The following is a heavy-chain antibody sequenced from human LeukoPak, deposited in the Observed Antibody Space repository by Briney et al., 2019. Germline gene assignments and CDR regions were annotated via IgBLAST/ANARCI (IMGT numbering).Heavy chain of an antibody. CDR2: ISYDGSNK. Sequence: GGSLRLSCAASGFTFSSYAMHWVRQAPGKGLEWVAVISYDGSNKYYADSVKGRFTISRDNSKNTLYLQMTNLRAEDTAVYYCAKEYAGSRAFDSWGQGTLVTVSS. CDR1: GFTFSSYA. J-gene: IGHJ4*02. V-gene: IGHV3-30*04. D-gene: IGHD2-2*01. CDR3: AKEYAGSRAFDS.